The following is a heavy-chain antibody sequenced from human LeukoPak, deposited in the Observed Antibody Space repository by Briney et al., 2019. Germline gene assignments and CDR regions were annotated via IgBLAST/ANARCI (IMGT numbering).Heavy chain of an antibody. CDR1: GGSFSGYY. V-gene: IGHV4-34*01. J-gene: IGHJ4*02. D-gene: IGHD6-13*01. CDR2: INHSGST. CDR3: AREGSSSWSDYFDY. Sequence: SETLSLTCAVYGGSFSGYYWSWIRQPPGKGLEWIGEINHSGSTNYNPSLKSRVTISVDTSKNQFSLKLSSVTAADTAVYYCAREGSSSWSDYFDYWGQGTLVTVSS.